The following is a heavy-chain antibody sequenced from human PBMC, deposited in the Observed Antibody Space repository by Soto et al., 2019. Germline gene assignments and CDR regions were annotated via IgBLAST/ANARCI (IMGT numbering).Heavy chain of an antibody. CDR1: GYTFSSYA. V-gene: IGHV1-3*01. D-gene: IGHD6-19*01. CDR3: ARTMAGTYALDY. J-gene: IGHJ4*02. CDR2: INGGDGNT. Sequence: ASVKVSCKASGYTFSSYALHWVRQAPGQRLEWMGWINGGDGNTRYSQNFQGRVTITRDTSASAAYMELSSLKSEDTAVYYCARTMAGTYALDYWGQGTLVTSPQ.